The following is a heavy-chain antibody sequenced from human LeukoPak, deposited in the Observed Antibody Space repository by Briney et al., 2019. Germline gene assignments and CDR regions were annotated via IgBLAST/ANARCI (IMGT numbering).Heavy chain of an antibody. CDR2: IIPILGIA. CDR3: AREVVAAAGNNWFDP. D-gene: IGHD6-13*01. CDR1: GGTFSSYA. V-gene: IGHV1-69*04. Sequence: SVKVSCKASGGTFSSYAISWVRQALGQGLEWMGRIIPILGIANYAQKFQGRVTITADKSTSTAYMELSSLRSEDTAVYYCAREVVAAAGNNWFDPWGQGTLVTVSS. J-gene: IGHJ5*02.